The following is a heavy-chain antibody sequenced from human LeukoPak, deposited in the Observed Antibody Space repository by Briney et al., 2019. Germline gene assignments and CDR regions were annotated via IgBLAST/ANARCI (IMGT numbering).Heavy chain of an antibody. V-gene: IGHV3-21*01. Sequence: GGSLRLSCAASGFTFSSYSMNWVRQAPGQGLEWVSSISSSSSYIYYADSVKGRFTISRDNAKNSLYLQMNSLRAEDTAVYYCLRLGESSLGGYWGQGTLVTVSS. D-gene: IGHD3-16*02. CDR3: LRLGESSLGGY. CDR2: ISSSSSYI. J-gene: IGHJ4*02. CDR1: GFTFSSYS.